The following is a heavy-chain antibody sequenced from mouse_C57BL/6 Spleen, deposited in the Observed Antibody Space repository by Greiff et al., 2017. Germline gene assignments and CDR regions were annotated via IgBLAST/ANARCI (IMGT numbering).Heavy chain of an antibody. CDR3: ARKGPYYYAMDY. J-gene: IGHJ4*01. D-gene: IGHD3-3*01. CDR2: INPSTGGT. CDR1: GYSFTGYY. V-gene: IGHV1-42*01. Sequence: EVKLMESGPELVKPGASVKISCKASGYSFTGYYMNWVKQSPEKSLEWIGEINPSTGGTTYNQKFKAKATLTVDKSSSTAYMQLKSLTSEDSAVYYCARKGPYYYAMDYWGQGTSVTVSS.